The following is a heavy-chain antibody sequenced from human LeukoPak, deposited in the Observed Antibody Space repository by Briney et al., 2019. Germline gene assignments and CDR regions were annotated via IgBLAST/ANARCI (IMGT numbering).Heavy chain of an antibody. CDR3: ARDVGYWYFDL. D-gene: IGHD2-15*01. J-gene: IGHJ2*01. Sequence: PGGSLRLSCAASGFPFSIYWMTWVRQAPGKGLEWVANIKPDGSEKYYVDSAKGRFTISRDNAKNSLYLQMNSLRAEDTAVYYCARDVGYWYFDLWGRGTLVTVSS. CDR1: GFPFSIYW. CDR2: IKPDGSEK. V-gene: IGHV3-7*01.